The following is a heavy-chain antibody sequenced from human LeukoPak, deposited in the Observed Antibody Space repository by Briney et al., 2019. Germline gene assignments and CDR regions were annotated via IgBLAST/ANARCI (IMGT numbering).Heavy chain of an antibody. V-gene: IGHV1-3*01. J-gene: IGHJ3*02. CDR2: INAGNGNT. Sequence: GASVKVSCKASGYTFTGYAMHWVRQAPGQRLEWMGWINAGNGNTKYSQKFQGRVTMTRNTSISTAYMELSSLRSEDTAVYYCARVVVTGAFDIWGQGTMVTVSS. CDR3: ARVVVTGAFDI. CDR1: GYTFTGYA. D-gene: IGHD4-23*01.